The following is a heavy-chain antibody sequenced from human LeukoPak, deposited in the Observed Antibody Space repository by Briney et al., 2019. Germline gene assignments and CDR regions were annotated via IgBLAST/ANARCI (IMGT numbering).Heavy chain of an antibody. CDR2: ISAYNGNT. D-gene: IGHD4-17*01. Sequence: ASVKVSCKASGYTFTSYGISWVRQAPGQGLEWMGWISAYNGNTNYAQKLQGRVTMTTDTSTSTAYMELRSLRSDDTAVYYCARATVTTARVMYYYYYYMDVWGKGTTVTVSS. V-gene: IGHV1-18*01. CDR1: GYTFTSYG. CDR3: ARATVTTARVMYYYYYYMDV. J-gene: IGHJ6*03.